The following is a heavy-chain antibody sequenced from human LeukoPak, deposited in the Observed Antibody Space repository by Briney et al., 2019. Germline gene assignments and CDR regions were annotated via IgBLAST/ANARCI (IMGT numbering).Heavy chain of an antibody. CDR3: ARRDGHFDS. J-gene: IGHJ4*02. V-gene: IGHV3-23*01. CDR1: AFTFSSYA. Sequence: GGSLRLSCAASAFTFSSYAMSCVRQAPGKGLEWVSIISPGGTSIYYADSVKGRFTISRDNSKNTLYLEMNSLRVEDTAVYYCARRDGHFDSWGQGTLVTVSS. CDR2: ISPGGTSI.